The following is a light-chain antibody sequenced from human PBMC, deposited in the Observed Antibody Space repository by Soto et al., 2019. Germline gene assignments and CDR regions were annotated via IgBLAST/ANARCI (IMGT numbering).Light chain of an antibody. V-gene: IGKV1-5*03. J-gene: IGKJ1*01. Sequence: DIQMTQSPSTLSASLGDRVTITCRARQNINNVVAWFQQKPGKAPEILIYKASSLESGVPSRFSGSGSGTEFTLTISSLQPDDFATYYCLQYYDYRTFGQGTKVDIK. CDR2: KAS. CDR1: QNINNV. CDR3: LQYYDYRT.